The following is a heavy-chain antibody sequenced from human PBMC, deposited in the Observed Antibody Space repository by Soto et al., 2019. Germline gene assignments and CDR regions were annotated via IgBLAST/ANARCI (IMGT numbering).Heavy chain of an antibody. V-gene: IGHV3-11*06. Sequence: GGSLRLSCAASGFTFSDYYMSWIRQAPGKGLEWVSYISSSSSYTNYADSVKGRFTISRDNAKNSLYLQMNSLRAEDTAVYYCARDPLEAVAEPHFDYWGQGTLVTVSS. J-gene: IGHJ4*02. CDR2: ISSSSSYT. D-gene: IGHD6-19*01. CDR3: ARDPLEAVAEPHFDY. CDR1: GFTFSDYY.